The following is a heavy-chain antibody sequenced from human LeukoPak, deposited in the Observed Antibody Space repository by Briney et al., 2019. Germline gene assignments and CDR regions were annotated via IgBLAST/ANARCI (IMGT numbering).Heavy chain of an antibody. CDR2: ISSSGSTI. Sequence: GGSLRLSCAASGFAFSSYEMNWVRQAPGKGLEWVSYISSSGSTIYYADSVKGRFTISRDNAKNSLYLQMNSLRAEDTAVYYCARGDWGLFDYWGQGTLVTVSS. V-gene: IGHV3-48*03. CDR3: ARGDWGLFDY. D-gene: IGHD3-16*01. CDR1: GFAFSSYE. J-gene: IGHJ4*02.